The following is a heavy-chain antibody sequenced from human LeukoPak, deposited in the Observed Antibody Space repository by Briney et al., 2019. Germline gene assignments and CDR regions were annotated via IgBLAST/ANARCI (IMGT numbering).Heavy chain of an antibody. CDR2: VNHSGST. D-gene: IGHD2-2*02. V-gene: IGHV4-34*01. CDR3: AKGHCSSTSCYMFDP. Sequence: SETLSLTCAVYGGSFSGYYWSWIRQPPGKGLEWIGEVNHSGSTNYNPSLKSRVTISVDTSKNQFSLKLSSVTAADTAVYYCAKGHCSSTSCYMFDPWGQGTLVTVSS. CDR1: GGSFSGYY. J-gene: IGHJ5*02.